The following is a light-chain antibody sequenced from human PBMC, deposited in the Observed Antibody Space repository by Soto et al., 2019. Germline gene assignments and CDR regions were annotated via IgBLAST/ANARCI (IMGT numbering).Light chain of an antibody. Sequence: EIVMTQSPATLSLSPGERATLSCRASQSVSSNLAWYQQKPGQAPRLLIYGASTRATGIPARFSGSGSGTELTLTLSSLQSEDFEVYYCQQHNNWPSWTFGQGTKVEIK. CDR1: QSVSSN. V-gene: IGKV3-15*01. J-gene: IGKJ1*01. CDR3: QQHNNWPSWT. CDR2: GAS.